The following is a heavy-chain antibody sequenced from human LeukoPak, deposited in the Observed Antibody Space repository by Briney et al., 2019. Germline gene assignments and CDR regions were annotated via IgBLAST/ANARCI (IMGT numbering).Heavy chain of an antibody. D-gene: IGHD3-10*01. CDR1: GYTFTGYY. Sequence: EASVKVSCKASGYTFTGYYMHWVRQAPGQGLEWMGWINPNSGGTNYAQKFQGRVTMTRDTSISTAYMELSSLRSEDTAVYYCARAPRSGSYSPWGDYWGQGTLVTVSS. V-gene: IGHV1-2*02. CDR2: INPNSGGT. J-gene: IGHJ4*02. CDR3: ARAPRSGSYSPWGDY.